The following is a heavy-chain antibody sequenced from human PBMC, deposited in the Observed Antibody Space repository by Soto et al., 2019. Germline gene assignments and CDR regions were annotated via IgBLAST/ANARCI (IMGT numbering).Heavy chain of an antibody. CDR3: AYCTSTSCHRAYHFYFGMDV. J-gene: IGHJ6*02. CDR2: MWHDGSNQ. V-gene: IGHV3-33*01. Sequence: SLRLSCAASGFIFSDFAINWVRQAPGKGLEWVAVMWHDGSNQYYADSVKGRFTSSRDNSRNTGYLQLTSLRAEDTAVYHCAYCTSTSCHRAYHFYFGMDVWGQGTTVTVSS. CDR1: GFIFSDFA. D-gene: IGHD2-2*01.